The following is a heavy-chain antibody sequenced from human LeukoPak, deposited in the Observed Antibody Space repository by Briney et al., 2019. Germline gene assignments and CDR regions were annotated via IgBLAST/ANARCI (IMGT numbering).Heavy chain of an antibody. CDR2: ISDSGST. Sequence: SETLSLTCTVSGGSINSGGYYWSWVRQNPGKGLEWIGYISDSGSTYYNPSLNSRVTISVDTSKSQFSLKLSSVTAADTAVYYCARCGYYDRHLDYWGQGTLVTVSS. J-gene: IGHJ4*02. CDR1: GGSINSGGYY. V-gene: IGHV4-31*03. D-gene: IGHD3-22*01. CDR3: ARCGYYDRHLDY.